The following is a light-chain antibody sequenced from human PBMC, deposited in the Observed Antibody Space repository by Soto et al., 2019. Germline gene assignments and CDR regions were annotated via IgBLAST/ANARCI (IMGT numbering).Light chain of an antibody. CDR3: QQANSFPIT. Sequence: DIQMTQSPSSVSASVGDRVTITCRASQDIDTWLAWYQQKPGKAPKLLVFTASSLQGGVPPRFSGSGSGTEFTLTISSLQPEDFATYYCQQANSFPITVGPGTKVDIK. J-gene: IGKJ3*01. V-gene: IGKV1-12*01. CDR1: QDIDTW. CDR2: TAS.